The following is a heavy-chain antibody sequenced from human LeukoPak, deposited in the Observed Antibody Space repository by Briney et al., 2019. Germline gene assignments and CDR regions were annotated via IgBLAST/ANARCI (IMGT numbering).Heavy chain of an antibody. D-gene: IGHD3-9*01. CDR1: GFTFSSYA. CDR3: AAPDYDILTGYSVDFDY. V-gene: IGHV3-23*01. J-gene: IGHJ4*02. Sequence: GGSLRLSCAASGFTFSSYAMSWVRQAPGKGLEWVSAISGSGGSTYYTDSVKGRFTISRDNSKNTLYLQMNSLRAEDTAVYYCAAPDYDILTGYSVDFDYWGQGTLVTVSS. CDR2: ISGSGGST.